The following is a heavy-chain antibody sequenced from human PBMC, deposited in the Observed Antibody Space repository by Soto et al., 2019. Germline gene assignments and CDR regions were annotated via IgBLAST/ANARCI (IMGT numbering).Heavy chain of an antibody. D-gene: IGHD3-10*01. CDR2: IKSKTDGGAI. CDR3: TTGLNLWLDCMDV. V-gene: IGHV3-15*07. CDR1: GFTFSNAW. J-gene: IGHJ6*02. Sequence: GGSLRLSCAASGFTFSNAWMNWVRQAPGKGLEWVGRIKSKTDGGAIDYAAPVKGRFTISRDDSKDTLYLQMNSLKTEDTAVYCCTTGLNLWLDCMDVWGQGTTVTVSS.